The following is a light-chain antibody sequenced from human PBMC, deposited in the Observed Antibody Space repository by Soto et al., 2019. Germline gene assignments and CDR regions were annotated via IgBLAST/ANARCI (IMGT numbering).Light chain of an antibody. V-gene: IGLV2-23*01. Sequence: QSALTQPASVSGSPGQSLTISCTGTSSDVGRYSLVSWYQQHPGKAPKLIIYEDVERPSGDSYRFSGSKAGNTASLTISGLRTEDEADYYCCSYAGGTSVIFGGGTKLTVL. CDR2: EDV. CDR1: SSDVGRYSL. CDR3: CSYAGGTSVI. J-gene: IGLJ2*01.